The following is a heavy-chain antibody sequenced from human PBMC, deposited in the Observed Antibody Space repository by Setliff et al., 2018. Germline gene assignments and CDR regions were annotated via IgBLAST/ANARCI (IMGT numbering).Heavy chain of an antibody. D-gene: IGHD1-1*01. CDR3: ARTGTYRYFDY. V-gene: IGHV4-39*01. CDR1: GASISSGTYY. J-gene: IGHJ4*02. CDR2: IYYRGDT. Sequence: LSLTCTVSGASISSGTYYWGWIRQPPGKGLEWIGRIYYRGDTYYNPSLKGRLTISVDTSKNQFSLTLTSVTAADTAVYYCARTGTYRYFDYWGQGTRVTVSS.